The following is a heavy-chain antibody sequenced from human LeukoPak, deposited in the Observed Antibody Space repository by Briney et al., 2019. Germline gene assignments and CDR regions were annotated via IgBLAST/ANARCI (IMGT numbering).Heavy chain of an antibody. CDR1: GFTVSSNY. CDR2: IYSGGST. CDR3: VRERSGGPLDI. D-gene: IGHD2-15*01. V-gene: IGHV3-53*01. Sequence: PGGSLRLSXAASGFTVSSNYMSWVCQAPGKGLEWVSVIYSGGSTYYADYVEGRFTISRDNSKNTLYLQMNSLRVEDTAVYYCVRERSGGPLDIWGQGTMVTVPS. J-gene: IGHJ3*02.